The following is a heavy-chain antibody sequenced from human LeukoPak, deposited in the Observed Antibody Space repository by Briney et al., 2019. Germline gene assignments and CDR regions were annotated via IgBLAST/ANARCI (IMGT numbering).Heavy chain of an antibody. V-gene: IGHV1-24*01. D-gene: IGHD2-21*02. CDR2: LDPEDGET. CDR3: AADIVVVTDPSLDF. J-gene: IGHJ4*02. Sequence: ASVKVSCKVSGYTLAELSMHWVRQAPGKGLEWMGGLDPEDGETIYAQKFQGRVTMTEDTSTDTAYMELSSLRSEDTAVYYCAADIVVVTDPSLDFWGQGTLVTVSS. CDR1: GYTLAELS.